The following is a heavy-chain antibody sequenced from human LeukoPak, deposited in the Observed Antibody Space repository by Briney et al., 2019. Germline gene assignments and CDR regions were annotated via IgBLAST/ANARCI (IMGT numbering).Heavy chain of an antibody. J-gene: IGHJ4*02. CDR3: ARAYSSSWYCDY. V-gene: IGHV1-2*02. D-gene: IGHD6-13*01. Sequence: GASVKVSCTASGYTFTGYYMHWVRQAPGQGLEWMGWINPNSGGTNYAQKLQGRVTMTTDTSTSTAYMELRSLRSDDTAVYYCARAYSSSWYCDYWGQGTLVTVSS. CDR2: INPNSGGT. CDR1: GYTFTGYY.